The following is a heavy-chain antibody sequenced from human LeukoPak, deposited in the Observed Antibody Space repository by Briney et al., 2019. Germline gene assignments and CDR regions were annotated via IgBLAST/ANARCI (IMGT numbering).Heavy chain of an antibody. CDR2: INYNTGNP. V-gene: IGHV7-4-1*02. D-gene: IGHD6-13*01. CDR1: GYTFTSYA. J-gene: IGHJ4*02. CDR3: ARGYSSSWSQEAHIDY. Sequence: HWASVKVSCKASGYTFTSYAMNWVRQAPGQGLEWMGRINYNTGNPTYAQGFTGRFVFSLDTSVSTAYLQISSLKAEDTAVYYCARGYSSSWSQEAHIDYWGQGTLVTVSS.